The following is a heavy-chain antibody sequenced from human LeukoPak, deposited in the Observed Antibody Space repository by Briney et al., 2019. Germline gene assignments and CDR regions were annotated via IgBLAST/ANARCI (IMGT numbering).Heavy chain of an antibody. Sequence: SETLSLTCTVSGGSIRRSSYYWGWTRQPPGKGLEWIGYIYYSGSTKDNPFFESRLTISVDTSKNQFSLKLSSVTAADTAVYYCARDYGGKFDYWGQGTLVTVSS. CDR2: IYYSGST. D-gene: IGHD4-23*01. V-gene: IGHV4-61*01. J-gene: IGHJ4*02. CDR3: ARDYGGKFDY. CDR1: GGSIRRSSYY.